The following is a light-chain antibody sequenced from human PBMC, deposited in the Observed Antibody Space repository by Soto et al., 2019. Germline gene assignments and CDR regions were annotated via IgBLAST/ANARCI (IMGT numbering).Light chain of an antibody. Sequence: EIVLTQSPGTLSLSPGERATLSCRASQSVGSSLAWYQQEPGQAPRLLIYGASTRATGIPDRFSGSGSGTDFTLTISRLEPEDFAVYYCQQYGNSPRSFGGGTKVDIK. V-gene: IGKV3-20*01. CDR2: GAS. CDR1: QSVGSS. CDR3: QQYGNSPRS. J-gene: IGKJ4*01.